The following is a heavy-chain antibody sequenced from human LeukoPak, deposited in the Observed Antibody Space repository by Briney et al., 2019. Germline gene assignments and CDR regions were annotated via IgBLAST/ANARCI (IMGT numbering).Heavy chain of an antibody. Sequence: GGSLRLSCAASGFTFSSYSMNWVRQAPGKGLEWVSSISSSSSYIYYADSVKGRFTISRDNAKNSLYLQMNSLRAEDTAVYYCARAPTEVGYYYYYMDVWGKGTTVTVSS. CDR1: GFTFSSYS. CDR2: ISSSSSYI. J-gene: IGHJ6*03. V-gene: IGHV3-21*01. D-gene: IGHD2-15*01. CDR3: ARAPTEVGYYYYYMDV.